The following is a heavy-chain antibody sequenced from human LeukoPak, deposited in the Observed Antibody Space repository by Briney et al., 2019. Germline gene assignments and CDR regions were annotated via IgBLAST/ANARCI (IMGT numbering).Heavy chain of an antibody. J-gene: IGHJ4*02. CDR1: GDSITSGSFY. D-gene: IGHD1-26*01. V-gene: IGHV4-39*07. Sequence: SETLSLTCTVSGDSITSGSFYWGWVRQSPGKGLEWIGSIHSGGNPYDNPSLRSRVTVSTDTSTNRLSLKLRSVTAADTAVYFCARGLTGGWAAVFDYWGQGTLVTVSS. CDR3: ARGLTGGWAAVFDY. CDR2: IHSGGNP.